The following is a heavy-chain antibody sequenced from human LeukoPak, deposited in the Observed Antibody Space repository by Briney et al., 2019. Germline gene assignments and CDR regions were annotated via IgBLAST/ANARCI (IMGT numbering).Heavy chain of an antibody. CDR1: GYTFTSYD. CDR2: MNPNSGNT. J-gene: IGHJ3*02. D-gene: IGHD1-26*01. V-gene: IGHV1-8*01. CDR3: ARESEWELLVSAFDI. Sequence: ASVKVSCKASGYTFTSYDINWVRQATGQGLEWMGWMNPNSGNTGYAQKLQGRVTMTRNTSISTAYMELSSLRSEDTAVYYCARESEWELLVSAFDIWGQGTMVTVSS.